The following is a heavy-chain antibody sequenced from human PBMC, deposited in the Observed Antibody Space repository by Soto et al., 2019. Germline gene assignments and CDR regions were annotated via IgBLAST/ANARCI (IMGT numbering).Heavy chain of an antibody. D-gene: IGHD3-16*01. V-gene: IGHV3-30*18. CDR2: ISNDGSSE. CDR1: GFTFNKYG. Sequence: QVQLVESGGSVVQPGRSLRLSCAASGFTFNKYGMHWVRQAPGTGLERVAAISNDGSSEYYPDSVLGRFTISRDNPKNTLYLQMNSLKSEGTAVYSCANQERGCYVAYWGQGTLVTVSS. CDR3: ANQERGCYVAY. J-gene: IGHJ4*02.